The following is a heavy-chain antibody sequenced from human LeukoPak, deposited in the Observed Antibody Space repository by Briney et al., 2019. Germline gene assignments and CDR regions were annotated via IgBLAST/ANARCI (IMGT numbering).Heavy chain of an antibody. CDR2: IYYSGST. CDR1: GGSISSYY. CDR3: ARLSGGIVLMVYAPGYFDY. D-gene: IGHD2-8*01. V-gene: IGHV4-59*01. J-gene: IGHJ4*02. Sequence: PSGTLSLTCTVSGGSISSYYWSWIRQPPGKGLEWIGYIYYSGSTNYNPSLKSRVTISVDTSKNQFSLKLSSVTAADTAVYYCARLSGGIVLMVYAPGYFDYWGQGTLVTVSS.